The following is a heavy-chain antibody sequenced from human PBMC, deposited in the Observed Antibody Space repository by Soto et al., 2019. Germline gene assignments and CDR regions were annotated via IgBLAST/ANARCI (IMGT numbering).Heavy chain of an antibody. Sequence: GGSLRLSCAASGFTFSNYWMHWVRQAPGKGLVWVSRINADGSSISYAYSVKGRFTISRDNAKNTLFLQMNSLRVEDTAVYYCARVGYSYGYDYWGQGALVTVSS. CDR2: INADGSSI. J-gene: IGHJ4*02. D-gene: IGHD5-18*01. V-gene: IGHV3-74*01. CDR3: ARVGYSYGYDY. CDR1: GFTFSNYW.